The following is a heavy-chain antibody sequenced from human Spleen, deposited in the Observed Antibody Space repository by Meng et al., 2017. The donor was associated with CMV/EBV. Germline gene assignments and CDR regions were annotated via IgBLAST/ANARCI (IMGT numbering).Heavy chain of an antibody. CDR1: GGSISSSSHY. CDR3: AREVIGDGSLAFDF. Sequence: SETLSLTCTVSGGSISSSSHYWGWIRQPPGKGLEWIGSIYYSGSTYYNPSLKSRVTISVDTSKKQFSLKLRSVTAADTAVYYCAREVIGDGSLAFDFWGQGTLVTVSS. V-gene: IGHV4-39*07. J-gene: IGHJ4*02. D-gene: IGHD1-26*01. CDR2: IYYSGST.